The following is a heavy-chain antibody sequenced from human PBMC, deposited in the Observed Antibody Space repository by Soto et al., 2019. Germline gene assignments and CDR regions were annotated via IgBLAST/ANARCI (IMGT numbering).Heavy chain of an antibody. CDR1: GFTFSTYS. D-gene: IGHD1-26*01. V-gene: IGHV3-21*01. Sequence: GGSLRLSCAASGFTFSTYSMNWVRQAPGKGLEWVSSISSSSSDIYYADSVKGRLTISRDNAKNSLYLQMNSLRAEDTAVYYCARVLGGSYSYFDYWGQGTLVTVSS. CDR3: ARVLGGSYSYFDY. CDR2: ISSSSSDI. J-gene: IGHJ4*02.